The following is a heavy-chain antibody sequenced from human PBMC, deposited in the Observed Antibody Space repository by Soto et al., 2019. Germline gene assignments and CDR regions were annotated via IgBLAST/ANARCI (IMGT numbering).Heavy chain of an antibody. CDR3: ARDLIGELLLSNWFDP. D-gene: IGHD1-26*01. J-gene: IGHJ5*02. CDR2: TYYRSKWYN. V-gene: IGHV6-1*01. CDR1: GDSVSSNSAA. Sequence: SQTLSLTCAISGDSVSSNSAAWNWIRQSPSRGLEWLGRTYYRSKWYNDYAVSVKSRITINPDTSKNQFSLQPNSVTPEDTAVYYCARDLIGELLLSNWFDPWGQGTLVTVSS.